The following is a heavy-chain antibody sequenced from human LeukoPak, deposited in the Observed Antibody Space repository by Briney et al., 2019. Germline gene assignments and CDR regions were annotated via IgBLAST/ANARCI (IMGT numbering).Heavy chain of an antibody. CDR3: AKGDSGYYAFDY. V-gene: IGHV3-23*01. CDR1: GFTFTSYA. J-gene: IGHJ4*02. D-gene: IGHD5-12*01. CDR2: ISGSGGST. Sequence: GGSLRLSCAASGFTFTSYAMSWVRQSPGKGLEWVSTISGSGGSTWYADSVKGRFTISRDNSKNTLYLHMNSLRGEDTAVYFCAKGDSGYYAFDYWGPGTLVTVSS.